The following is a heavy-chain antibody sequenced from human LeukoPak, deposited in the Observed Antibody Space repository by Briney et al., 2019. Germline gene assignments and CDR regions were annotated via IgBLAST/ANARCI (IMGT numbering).Heavy chain of an antibody. CDR1: GFTFSSYA. V-gene: IGHV3-23*01. J-gene: IGHJ6*02. CDR2: ISGSGGIT. CDR3: ARDDPPDFWSGYYTGYYYGMDV. D-gene: IGHD3-3*01. Sequence: GGSLRLSCAASGFTFSSYAMSWVRQAPGKGLEWVSSISGSGGITYYADSVKGRFTFSRDNSKNTLYLQMNSLRAEDTAVYYCARDDPPDFWSGYYTGYYYGMDVWGQGTTVTVSS.